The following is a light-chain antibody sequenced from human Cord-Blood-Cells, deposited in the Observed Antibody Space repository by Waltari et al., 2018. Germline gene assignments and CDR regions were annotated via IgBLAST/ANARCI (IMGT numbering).Light chain of an antibody. J-gene: IGLJ1*01. CDR3: CSYAGSSTFV. CDR2: EGS. CDR1: SSDVGVYNL. V-gene: IGLV2-23*01. Sequence: QSALTQHASVSGSPGQSIPIPCTGTSSDVGVYNLFSWYQQHPGKAPKLMIYEGSKRPSGVSNRFSGSKSGNTASLTISGLQAEDEADYYCCSYAGSSTFVFGTGTKVTVL.